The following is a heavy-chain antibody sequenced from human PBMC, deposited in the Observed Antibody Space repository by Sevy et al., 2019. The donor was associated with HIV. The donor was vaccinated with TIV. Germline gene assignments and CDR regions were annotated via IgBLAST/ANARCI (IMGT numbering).Heavy chain of an antibody. J-gene: IGHJ3*02. D-gene: IGHD3-16*01. CDR3: ARGGGGINGKEGAFGI. CDR1: GGSFSGYY. CDR2: INHSGST. Sequence: SETLSLTCAVYGGSFSGYYWSWIRQPPGKGLEWIGEINHSGSTNYNPSLKSRVTISVDTSKNQFSLKLGFVTAADTGGDYWARGGGGINGKEGAFGIWGQGKMVTGSS. V-gene: IGHV4-34*01.